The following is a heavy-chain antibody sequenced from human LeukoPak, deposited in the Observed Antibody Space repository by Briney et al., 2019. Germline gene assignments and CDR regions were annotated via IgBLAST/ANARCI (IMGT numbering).Heavy chain of an antibody. Sequence: SGTLSLTCTVSGGSISSDYWSWIRQPPGKGLEWIGYIFYSGWTSYSTFLKSRVTISGDTSKNQFSLKLSSVTAADTAVYYCARHGYDISTGHNWFDPWGQGTLVTVSS. J-gene: IGHJ5*02. CDR3: ARHGYDISTGHNWFDP. V-gene: IGHV4-59*08. CDR1: GGSISSDY. D-gene: IGHD3-9*01. CDR2: IFYSGWT.